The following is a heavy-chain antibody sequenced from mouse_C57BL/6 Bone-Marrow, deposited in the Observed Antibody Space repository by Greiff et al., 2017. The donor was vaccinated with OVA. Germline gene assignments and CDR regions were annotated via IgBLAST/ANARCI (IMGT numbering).Heavy chain of an antibody. J-gene: IGHJ3*01. D-gene: IGHD3-2*02. V-gene: IGHV1-52*01. CDR2: IDPSDSET. Sequence: QVQLQQPGAELVRPGSSVKLSCKASGYTFTSYWMHWVKQRPIQGLEWIGNIDPSDSETHYNQKFKDKATLTVDKSSSTAYMQLCSLTSEDSAVYYCARPYSSGRSFAYWGQGTLVTVSA. CDR3: ARPYSSGRSFAY. CDR1: GYTFTSYW.